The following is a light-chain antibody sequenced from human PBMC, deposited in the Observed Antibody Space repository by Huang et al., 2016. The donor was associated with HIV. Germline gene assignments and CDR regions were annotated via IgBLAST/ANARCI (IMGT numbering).Light chain of an antibody. CDR1: ESILRN. CDR2: GAS. CDR3: QQYNKWPPYT. Sequence: VMTQSPATLSVSPGERATLSCRASESILRNLAWYQQRPGQPPRRIIYGASVRLPGIPDRFRGSGSGTEFSLTISSLQSEDFAVYYCQQYNKWPPYTYGQGTKLEIK. J-gene: IGKJ2*01. V-gene: IGKV3-15*01.